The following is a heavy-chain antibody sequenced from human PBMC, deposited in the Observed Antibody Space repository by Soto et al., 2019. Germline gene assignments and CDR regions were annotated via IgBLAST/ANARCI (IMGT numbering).Heavy chain of an antibody. CDR2: INHSGST. CDR3: ARGLRVATIVPDAFDI. Sequence: QVQLQQWGAGLLKPSETLSLTCAVYGGSFSGYYWGWIRQPPGKGLEWIGEINHSGSTNYNPSLKSRVTISVDTSKNQFSLKLSSVTAADTAVYYCARGLRVATIVPDAFDIWGQGTMVTVSS. V-gene: IGHV4-34*01. D-gene: IGHD5-12*01. CDR1: GGSFSGYY. J-gene: IGHJ3*02.